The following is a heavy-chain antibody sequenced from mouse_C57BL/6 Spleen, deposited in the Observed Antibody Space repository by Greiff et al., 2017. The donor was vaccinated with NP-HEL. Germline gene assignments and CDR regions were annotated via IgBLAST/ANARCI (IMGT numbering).Heavy chain of an antibody. J-gene: IGHJ2*01. CDR2: TNPTNGRT. V-gene: IGHV1S81*02. CDR1: GYTFTSYW. D-gene: IGHD1-1*01. CDR3: ARIKKIVAIYFDY. Sequence: VQLQQSGAELVKAGASVKMSCKASGYTFTSYWMHWVKQRLGQGLEWFAETNPTNGRTYYNEKFKSKATLTVDKSSSTAYMLLSGSTFEDSAVYYRARIKKIVAIYFDYRGQGTTLTVSS.